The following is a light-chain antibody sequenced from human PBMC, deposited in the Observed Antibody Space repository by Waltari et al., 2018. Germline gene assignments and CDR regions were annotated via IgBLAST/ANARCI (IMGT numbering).Light chain of an antibody. CDR3: QHYNTWPGT. V-gene: IGKV3-15*01. CDR1: QSVSDN. Sequence: EIGVTQFPATLSVSPGHRVTLSCSTRQSVSDNLAWYQQRPGQAPRLLIYGASTRATNVPARFGGSGSGIQFSLTISGLQSEDFAVYYCQHYNTWPGTFGQGTKVEIK. CDR2: GAS. J-gene: IGKJ1*01.